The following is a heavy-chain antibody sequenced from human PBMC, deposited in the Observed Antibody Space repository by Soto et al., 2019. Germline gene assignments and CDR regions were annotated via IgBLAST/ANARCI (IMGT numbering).Heavy chain of an antibody. CDR3: ARDLGGSNLGYYYYYGMDV. J-gene: IGHJ6*04. Sequence: ETLSLTCTVSGGSISSYYWSWIRQPAGKGLEWIGRIYTSGSTNYNPSLKSRVTMSVDTSKNQFSLKLSSVTAADTAVYYCARDLGGSNLGYYYYYGMDVWGKGTKVTVS. CDR1: GGSISSYY. D-gene: IGHD4-4*01. V-gene: IGHV4-4*07. CDR2: IYTSGST.